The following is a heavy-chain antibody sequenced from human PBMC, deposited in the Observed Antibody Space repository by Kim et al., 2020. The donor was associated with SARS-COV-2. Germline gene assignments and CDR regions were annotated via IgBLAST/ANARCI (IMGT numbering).Heavy chain of an antibody. V-gene: IGHV3-49*03. CDR3: NRPEYDFWAAYEYYFDY. CDR2: IRSKAYGGTT. D-gene: IGHD3-3*01. J-gene: IGHJ4*02. Sequence: GGSLRLSCTASGFTFGDYAMSWFRQAPGKGLEWVGFIRSKAYGGTTEYAASVKGRFTISRDDSKSIAYLQMNSLKTEDTAVYYCNRPEYDFWAAYEYYFDYWGQGTLVAVSS. CDR1: GFTFGDYA.